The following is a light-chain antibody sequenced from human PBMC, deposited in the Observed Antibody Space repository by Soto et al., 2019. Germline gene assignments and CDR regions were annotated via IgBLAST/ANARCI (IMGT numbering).Light chain of an antibody. CDR3: QQYQTYAT. CDR2: DAS. CDR1: QTIRSL. J-gene: IGKJ5*01. Sequence: DIQMTQSPSTLSASVGDRVTITCRASQTIRSLLAWYRQKPGKAPKALIYDASRLGSGVPSRLSGSGSGTEFTLTISSLQPDDFATSYCQQYQTYATFGQGTRLEIK. V-gene: IGKV1-5*01.